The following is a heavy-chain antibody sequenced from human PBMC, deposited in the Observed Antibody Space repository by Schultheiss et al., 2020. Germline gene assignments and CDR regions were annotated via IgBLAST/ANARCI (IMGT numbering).Heavy chain of an antibody. Sequence: ASVKVSCETSGYTFTSYGISWVRQAPGQGLEWMGWISAYNGNTNYAQKLQGRVTMTTDTSTSTAYMELSSLRSEDTAVYYCARDTHSSSVYYYSYRMDVWCQGATVKVSS. CDR2: ISAYNGNT. CDR3: ARDTHSSSVYYYSYRMDV. V-gene: IGHV1-18*04. D-gene: IGHD6-6*01. J-gene: IGHJ6*02. CDR1: GYTFTSYG.